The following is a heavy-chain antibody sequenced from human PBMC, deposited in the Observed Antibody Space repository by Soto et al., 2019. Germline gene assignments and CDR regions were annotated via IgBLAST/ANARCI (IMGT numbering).Heavy chain of an antibody. CDR1: GFTFSSYA. J-gene: IGHJ4*02. Sequence: EVQLLESGGGLVQPGGSLRLSCAASGFTFSSYAMSWVRQAPGKGLEWVSAISGSGGSTYYADSVKGRFTISRDNSKDTLYRQMNSLRAEDTVLYYCTKHLWFGEFDYWGQGTLVTVSS. V-gene: IGHV3-23*01. D-gene: IGHD3-10*01. CDR3: TKHLWFGEFDY. CDR2: ISGSGGST.